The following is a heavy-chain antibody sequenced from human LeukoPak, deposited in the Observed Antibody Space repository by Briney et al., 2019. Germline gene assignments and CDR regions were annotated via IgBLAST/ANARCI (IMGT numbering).Heavy chain of an antibody. Sequence: SETLSLTCTVSGGSISSGGYYWSWIRQPPGKGLEWIGYIYHSGSTYYNPSLKSRVTISVDRSKNQFSLKLSSVTAADTAVYYCASPRYRFLEWLTLDYWGQGTLVTVSS. V-gene: IGHV4-30-2*01. D-gene: IGHD3-3*01. CDR1: GGSISSGGYY. CDR2: IYHSGST. CDR3: ASPRYRFLEWLTLDY. J-gene: IGHJ4*02.